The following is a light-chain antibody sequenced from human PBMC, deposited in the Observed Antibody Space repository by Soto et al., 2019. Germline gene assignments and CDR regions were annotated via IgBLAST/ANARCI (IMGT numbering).Light chain of an antibody. CDR3: HQYNDWRT. V-gene: IGKV3-15*01. CDR1: ESVSKY. J-gene: IGKJ1*01. Sequence: EIVMTQSPATLSVSPGERAILSCRASESVSKYLAWYQQKPGQAPRLLIYEASARATGLPSRFSGSGSGTEFTLTINSLQSEDFAVYYCHQYNDWRTFGQGTKVDIK. CDR2: EAS.